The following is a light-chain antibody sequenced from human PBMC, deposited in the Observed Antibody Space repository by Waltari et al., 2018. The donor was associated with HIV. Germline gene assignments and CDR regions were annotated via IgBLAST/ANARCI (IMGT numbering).Light chain of an antibody. CDR2: GEN. CDR3: NSRDSSGHWF. Sequence: SSELAQDPAVSVALGQTVRITCQGDSVRSYYASWYQQKPGQAPVLVVYGENNRPSGIADRFSGSSSGNTASLTNAGSQAEDEADYYCNSRDSSGHWFFGGGTKVTVL. CDR1: SVRSYY. V-gene: IGLV3-19*01. J-gene: IGLJ3*02.